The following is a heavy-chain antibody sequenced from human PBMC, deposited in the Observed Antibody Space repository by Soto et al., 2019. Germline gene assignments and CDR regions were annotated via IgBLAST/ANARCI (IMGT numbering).Heavy chain of an antibody. CDR3: ARQISVRGVIVYYFDY. CDR2: IYYSGST. D-gene: IGHD3-10*01. CDR1: GGSISSYY. J-gene: IGHJ4*02. V-gene: IGHV4-59*08. Sequence: QVQLQESGPGLVKPSETLSLTCTVSGGSISSYYWSWIRQPPGKGLEWIGYIYYSGSTNYNPSLKSRVTISVDTSKNQFSLKLSSVTAADTAVYYCARQISVRGVIVYYFDYWGQGTLVTVSS.